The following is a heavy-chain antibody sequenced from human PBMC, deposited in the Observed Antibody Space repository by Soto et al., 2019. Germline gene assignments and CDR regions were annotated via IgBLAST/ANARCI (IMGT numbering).Heavy chain of an antibody. V-gene: IGHV4-61*02. J-gene: IGHJ4*02. CDR3: ARGRGYSYGPDFDY. Sequence: SETLSLTCTVSGGSISSGGYYWSWIRQHPGKGLEWIGRISTSGSTNHNPSLKSRVTMSVDTSKNQFSLKLSSVTAADTAVYYCARGRGYSYGPDFDYWGQGTLVTVSS. CDR2: ISTSGST. CDR1: GGSISSGGYY. D-gene: IGHD5-18*01.